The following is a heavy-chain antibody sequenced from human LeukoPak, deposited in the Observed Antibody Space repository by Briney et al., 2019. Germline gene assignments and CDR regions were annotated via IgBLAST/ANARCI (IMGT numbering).Heavy chain of an antibody. CDR3: AREGPAASTSFYYFMDV. J-gene: IGHJ6*03. V-gene: IGHV4-4*07. CDR2: IYTSGST. Sequence: SETLSLTCTASGGSISSYYWSWIRQPAGKGLEWIGRIYTSGSTNYNPSLKSRVTMSVDTSKNQFSLKLSSVTAADRAVYYCAREGPAASTSFYYFMDVWGKGTTVTVSS. CDR1: GGSISSYY. D-gene: IGHD2-2*01.